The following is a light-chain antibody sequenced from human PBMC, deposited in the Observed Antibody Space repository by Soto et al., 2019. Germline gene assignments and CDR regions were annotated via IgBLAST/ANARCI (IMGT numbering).Light chain of an antibody. CDR3: QQYNTYLWT. J-gene: IGKJ1*01. CDR1: QSISNW. CDR2: DAS. Sequence: DIHMTQSPSTLSASVGDRVTITCRASQSISNWLAWYQQRPGTAPNLLIFDASTLESGVPSRFSGSGSGTEFTLTISGLQPDDFATYYCQQYNTYLWTFGQGTKVDIK. V-gene: IGKV1-5*01.